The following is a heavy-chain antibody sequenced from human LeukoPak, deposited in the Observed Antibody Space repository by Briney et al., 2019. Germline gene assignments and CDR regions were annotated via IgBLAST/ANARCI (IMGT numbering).Heavy chain of an antibody. Sequence: SETLSLTCTVSGGSISGYYWSWLRQPPGKGLEWIGYTYHSGFTDYNTSLRSRLTISVDTSRNQFSLKLTSATAADTAMYYCARDQRCSRYDGGCDQWYFDLWGRGTLVTVSS. CDR1: GGSISGYY. J-gene: IGHJ2*01. CDR3: ARDQRCSRYDGGCDQWYFDL. V-gene: IGHV4-59*01. CDR2: TYHSGFT. D-gene: IGHD5-12*01.